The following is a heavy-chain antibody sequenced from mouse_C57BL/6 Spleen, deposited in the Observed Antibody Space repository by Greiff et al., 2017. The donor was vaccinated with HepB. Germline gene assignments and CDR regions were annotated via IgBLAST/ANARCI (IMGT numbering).Heavy chain of an antibody. J-gene: IGHJ3*01. CDR3: ARGDYYGSSDGFAY. V-gene: IGHV4-1*01. D-gene: IGHD1-1*01. CDR2: INPDSSTI. Sequence: VQLKESGGGLVQPGGSLKLSCAASGIDFSRYWMSWVRRAPGKGLEWIGEINPDSSTINYAPSLKDKFIISRDNAKNTLYLQMSKVRSEDTALYYCARGDYYGSSDGFAYWGQGTLVTVSA. CDR1: GIDFSRYW.